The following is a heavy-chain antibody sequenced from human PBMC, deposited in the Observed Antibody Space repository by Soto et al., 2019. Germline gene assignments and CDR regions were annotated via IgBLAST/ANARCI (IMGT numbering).Heavy chain of an antibody. D-gene: IGHD4-17*01. J-gene: IGHJ4*02. CDR1: GFTFSDYG. CDR3: AKDLSVIATVNYFDS. CDR2: IPYDGTKK. Sequence: QEQLVESGGGVVQPGRSLRLSCTASGFTFSDYGMHWVRQAPGKGLEWVAVIPYDGTKKYYADSVKGRFTISRDNSKNTLYLQMNSLRAEDTAVYYCAKDLSVIATVNYFDSWGQGTLVTVSS. V-gene: IGHV3-30*18.